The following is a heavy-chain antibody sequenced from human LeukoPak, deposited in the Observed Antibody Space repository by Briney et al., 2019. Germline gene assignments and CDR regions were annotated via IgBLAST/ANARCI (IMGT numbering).Heavy chain of an antibody. J-gene: IGHJ4*02. CDR3: ARVAGPLYSSPFDY. D-gene: IGHD6-13*01. V-gene: IGHV4-30-2*01. CDR1: GGSISSGGYY. Sequence: SETLSLTCTVSGGSISSGGYYWSWIRQPPGKGLEWIGYTYHSGSTYYNPSLKSRVTISVDRSKNQFSLKLSSVTAADTAVYYCARVAGPLYSSPFDYWGQGTLVTVSS. CDR2: TYHSGST.